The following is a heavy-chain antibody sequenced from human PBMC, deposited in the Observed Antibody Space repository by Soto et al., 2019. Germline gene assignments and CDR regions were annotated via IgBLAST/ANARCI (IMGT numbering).Heavy chain of an antibody. CDR3: TRDHSRGWFDP. CDR2: TYTSGST. V-gene: IGHV3-53*01. J-gene: IGHJ5*02. Sequence: GSLRLSCAASGFTVSNNYMTWVRQAPGRGLEWVSVTYTSGSTYYADSVKGRFTISRDNSKNTLYLQMNSLTAADTAVYYCTRDHSRGWFDPWGQGTLVTVSS. CDR1: GFTVSNNY.